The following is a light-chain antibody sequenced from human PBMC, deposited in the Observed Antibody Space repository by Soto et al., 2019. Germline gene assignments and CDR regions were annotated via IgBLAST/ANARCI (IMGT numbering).Light chain of an antibody. J-gene: IGKJ5*01. Sequence: IPMTQSPSSLSASVGDRVTITWRASQSISFYLNWYQQKPGNAPKVLIYAASNLQTGVPSRFSGSGSGTDFTLTINSLQPEDFATYSCQQSYSTPITFGQGTRLEIK. V-gene: IGKV1-39*01. CDR2: AAS. CDR1: QSISFY. CDR3: QQSYSTPIT.